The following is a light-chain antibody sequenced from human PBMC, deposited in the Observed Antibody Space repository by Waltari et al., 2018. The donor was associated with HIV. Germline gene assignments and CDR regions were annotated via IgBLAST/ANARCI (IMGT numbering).Light chain of an antibody. J-gene: IGLJ2*01. Sequence: QSVLTQPPSTSGTPGQRVTISCSGSSSNIGSNPVNWYQHFPGTAPKLLIYSNDELPSGVPDRFSGSKSGTSASLAISGLQSEDEADYYCAAWDDSLKGVVFGGGTKLTVL. CDR1: SSNIGSNP. CDR3: AAWDDSLKGVV. CDR2: SND. V-gene: IGLV1-44*01.